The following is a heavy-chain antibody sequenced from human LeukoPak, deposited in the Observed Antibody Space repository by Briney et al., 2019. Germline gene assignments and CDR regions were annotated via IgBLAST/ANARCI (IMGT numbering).Heavy chain of an antibody. V-gene: IGHV3-30*02. J-gene: IGHJ4*02. CDR3: ATDGPNYYIDH. D-gene: IGHD3-10*01. CDR2: IRYDGSNK. CDR1: GFTFSTYG. Sequence: GGSLRLSCGASGFTFSTYGMHWVRQAPGKGLEWVAMIRYDGSNKYYADSVKGRFTISRDNSKNTMYLQMDSLRAEDTAVYYCATDGPNYYIDHWGQGILVTVSS.